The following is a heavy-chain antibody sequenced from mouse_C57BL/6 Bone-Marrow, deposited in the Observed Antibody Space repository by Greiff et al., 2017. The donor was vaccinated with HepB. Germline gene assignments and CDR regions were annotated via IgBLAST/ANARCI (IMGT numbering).Heavy chain of an antibody. CDR2: IYPGGGYT. Sequence: QVQLQQSGAELVRPGTSVKMSCKASGYTFTNYWIGWAKQRPGHGLEWIGDIYPGGGYTNDNEKFKGKATLTADKSTSTAYMQFSSLTSEDSAIYYCARGSTTVVAPDYFDYWGQGTTLTVSS. J-gene: IGHJ2*01. CDR1: GYTFTNYW. D-gene: IGHD1-1*01. CDR3: ARGSTTVVAPDYFDY. V-gene: IGHV1-63*01.